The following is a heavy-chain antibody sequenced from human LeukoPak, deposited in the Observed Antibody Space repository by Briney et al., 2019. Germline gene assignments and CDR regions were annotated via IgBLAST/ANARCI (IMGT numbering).Heavy chain of an antibody. J-gene: IGHJ4*02. D-gene: IGHD3-16*01. Sequence: GGSLRLSCAASGFTVSTNYMSWIRHAPGKGLEWVSVIYSGGSTYYADSVKGRFTISRDNSKNTVYLQMKSLRAEDTAVYYCAREDALDYWGQGTLVTVSS. CDR2: IYSGGST. CDR3: AREDALDY. CDR1: GFTVSTNY. V-gene: IGHV3-53*01.